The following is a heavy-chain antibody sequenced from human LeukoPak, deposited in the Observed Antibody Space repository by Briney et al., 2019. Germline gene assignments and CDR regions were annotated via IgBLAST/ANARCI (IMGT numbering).Heavy chain of an antibody. J-gene: IGHJ5*02. V-gene: IGHV4-34*01. CDR3: ATCGSGSSRWFDP. CDR1: GGSFIGYY. CDR2: INHSGST. Sequence: PSETLSLTCAVYGGSFIGYYWSWIRQPPGKGLEWIGEINHSGSTNYNPSLKSRVTISVDTSKNQFSLKLSSVTAADTAVYYCATCGSGSSRWFDPWGQGTLVTVSS. D-gene: IGHD3-10*01.